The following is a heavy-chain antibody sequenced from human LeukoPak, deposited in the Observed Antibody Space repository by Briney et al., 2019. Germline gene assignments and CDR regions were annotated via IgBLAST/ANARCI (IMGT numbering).Heavy chain of an antibody. CDR1: GCTFSSYA. CDR2: IIPIFGTA. CDR3: ARDPALYCSGGSCSDKYNRFDP. Sequence: SVTVSFTASGCTFSSYAISWVRQAPGQGLEWMGGIIPIFGTANYAQKFPGRVTITADASTSTAYMELSSLRSEDTAVYYCARDPALYCSGGSCSDKYNRFDPWGQGTLVTVSS. V-gene: IGHV1-69*13. J-gene: IGHJ5*02. D-gene: IGHD2-15*01.